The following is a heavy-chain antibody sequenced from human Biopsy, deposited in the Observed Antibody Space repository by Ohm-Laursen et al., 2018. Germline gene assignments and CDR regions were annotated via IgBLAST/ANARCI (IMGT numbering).Heavy chain of an antibody. CDR1: EFSFSDYH. J-gene: IGHJ6*02. Sequence: SLRLSCTASEFSFSDYHMTWIRQTPGKGLEWVSYISPSGTNANSADFVRGRFSISRDNAKKSLYLQMSSLRAEDTAIYYCARNLRLAITVNSGETTRSYHFGMDVWGQGTSVTVSS. CDR2: ISPSGTNA. V-gene: IGHV3-11*01. CDR3: ARNLRLAITVNSGETTRSYHFGMDV. D-gene: IGHD1-20*01.